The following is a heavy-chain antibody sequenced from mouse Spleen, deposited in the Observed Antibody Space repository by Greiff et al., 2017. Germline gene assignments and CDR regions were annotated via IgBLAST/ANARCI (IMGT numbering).Heavy chain of an antibody. V-gene: IGHV2-9-1*01. J-gene: IGHJ2*01. CDR2: IWTGGGT. CDR1: GFSLTSYA. D-gene: IGHD1-1*01. Sequence: VHLVESGPGLVAPSQSLSITCTVSGFSLTSYAISWVRQPPGKGLEWLGVIWTGGGTNYNSALKSRLSISKDNSKSQVFLKMNSLQTDDTARYYCARPRYYDGSYVLDYWGQGTTLTVSS. CDR3: ARPRYYDGSYVLDY.